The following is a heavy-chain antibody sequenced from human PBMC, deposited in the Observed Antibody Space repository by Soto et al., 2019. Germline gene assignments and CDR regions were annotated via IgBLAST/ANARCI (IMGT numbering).Heavy chain of an antibody. D-gene: IGHD3-9*01. CDR2: IWYDGSNK. CDR1: GFTFSSYG. Sequence: GGSLRLSCAASGFTFSSYGMHWVRQAPGKGLEWVAVIWYDGSNKYYADSVKGRFTISRDNSKNTLYLQMNSLRAEDTAVYYCARDLAGLRYFDWSQGVFDYWGKGTLVTVSS. J-gene: IGHJ4*02. V-gene: IGHV3-33*01. CDR3: ARDLAGLRYFDWSQGVFDY.